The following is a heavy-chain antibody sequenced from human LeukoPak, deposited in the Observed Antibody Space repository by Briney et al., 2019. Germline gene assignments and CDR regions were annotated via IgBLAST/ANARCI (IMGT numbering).Heavy chain of an antibody. CDR2: IFYSGSA. Sequence: TPSQTLSLTCTVSGGSISSGDYYWNWIRQHPEKSLEWIGYIFYSGSAYYNPSLMGRVAISVDKSENHISLQLTSVTAADTAVYYCAREGGPYRPLDYSGQGTLVTVSS. CDR1: GGSISSGDYY. CDR3: AREGGPYRPLDY. J-gene: IGHJ4*02. V-gene: IGHV4-31*03.